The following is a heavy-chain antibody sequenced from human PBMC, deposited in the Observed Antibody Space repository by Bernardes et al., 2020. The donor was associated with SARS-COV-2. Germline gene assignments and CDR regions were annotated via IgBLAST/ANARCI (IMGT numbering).Heavy chain of an antibody. CDR2: ISAYNGNT. Sequence: ASVKVSCKASGYTFTSYGISWVRQAPGQGLEWMGWISAYNGNTNYAQKLQGRVTMTTDTSTSTAYMELRSLRSDDTAVYYCARAKSGDYIWGSYRYYDAFDIWGQGTMVTVSS. CDR1: GYTFTSYG. D-gene: IGHD3-16*02. CDR3: ARAKSGDYIWGSYRYYDAFDI. V-gene: IGHV1-18*01. J-gene: IGHJ3*02.